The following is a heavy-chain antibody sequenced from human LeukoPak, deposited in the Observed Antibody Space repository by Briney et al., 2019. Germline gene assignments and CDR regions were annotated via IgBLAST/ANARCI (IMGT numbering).Heavy chain of an antibody. J-gene: IGHJ4*02. V-gene: IGHV1-24*01. CDR3: ATRSRPRKIFGMVIMTAVQDY. CDR1: GYTLTELS. Sequence: GASVKVSCKVSGYTLTELSMHWVRQAPGKGLEWMGGFDPEDGETIYAQKFQGRVTMTEDTSTDTAYMELSSLRSEDTAVYYCATRSRPRKIFGMVIMTAVQDYWGQGTLVTVSS. CDR2: FDPEDGET. D-gene: IGHD3-3*01.